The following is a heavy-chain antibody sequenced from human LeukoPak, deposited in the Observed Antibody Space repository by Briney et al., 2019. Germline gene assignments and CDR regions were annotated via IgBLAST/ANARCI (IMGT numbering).Heavy chain of an antibody. CDR1: GFTFSSYG. J-gene: IGHJ6*03. CDR3: ARRGTPPYNYYYYYMDV. V-gene: IGHV3-30*02. Sequence: GGSLRLSCAASGFTFSSYGMHWVRQAPGKGLEWVAFIRYDGSNKYYADSVKGRFTISRDNAKNSPYLQMNSLRAEDTAVYYCARRGTPPYNYYYYYMDVWGKGTTVTVSS. CDR2: IRYDGSNK. D-gene: IGHD1-14*01.